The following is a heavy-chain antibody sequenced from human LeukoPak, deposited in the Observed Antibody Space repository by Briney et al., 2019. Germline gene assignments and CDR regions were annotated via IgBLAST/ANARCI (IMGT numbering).Heavy chain of an antibody. V-gene: IGHV3-7*01. CDR2: IKQDGSEK. D-gene: IGHD6-19*01. Sequence: GGSLRLSCAASGFTFNSYWMSWVRQAPGKGLEWVANIKQDGSEKYYVDSVKGRFTISRDNAKNSLYLQMNSLRAEDTAVYYCARAHTPYSSGWYRYWGQGTLVTVSS. CDR1: GFTFNSYW. CDR3: ARAHTPYSSGWYRY. J-gene: IGHJ4*02.